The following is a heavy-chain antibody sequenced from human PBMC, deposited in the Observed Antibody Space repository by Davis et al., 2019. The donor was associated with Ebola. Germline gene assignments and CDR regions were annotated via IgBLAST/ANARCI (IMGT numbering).Heavy chain of an antibody. CDR3: ARGDGYNFWATDS. CDR1: GFTFNNYA. V-gene: IGHV3-23*03. J-gene: IGHJ5*02. Sequence: GESLKISCAASGFTFNNYAMTWVRQAPGKGLEWVSVIYPGGNTYYGDSVRGRFTISRDNSKDTLYLQMNSLRAEDTAVYYCARGDGYNFWATDSWGQGTLVTVSS. D-gene: IGHD5-24*01. CDR2: IYPGGNT.